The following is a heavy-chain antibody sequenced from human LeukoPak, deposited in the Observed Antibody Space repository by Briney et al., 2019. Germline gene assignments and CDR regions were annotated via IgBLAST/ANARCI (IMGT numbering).Heavy chain of an antibody. CDR2: SSSSLTYT. J-gene: IGHJ5*02. D-gene: IGHD3-22*01. Sequence: PGGSLRLSCAASGFTFSDYYMSWIRQAPGKGLEWVSYSSSSLTYTNYADSVKGRFTISRENANNSVYLQMSSLRAEDTALYYCARMTFDTSGYYCDLWGQGALVTVSS. CDR1: GFTFSDYY. V-gene: IGHV3-11*03. CDR3: ARMTFDTSGYYCDL.